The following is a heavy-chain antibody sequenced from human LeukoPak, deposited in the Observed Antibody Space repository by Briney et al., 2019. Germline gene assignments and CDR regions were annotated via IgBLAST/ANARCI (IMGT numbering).Heavy chain of an antibody. Sequence: ASVKVSCKASGYTFTGYYMHWVRQAPGQGLEWMGWINPNSGGTNYAQKFQGRVTMTTETSTSTAYMELRSLTSDNTAVYYCARDPGQYYDILTGYYTPYYFDYWGQGTLVTVSS. J-gene: IGHJ4*02. V-gene: IGHV1-2*02. D-gene: IGHD3-9*01. CDR3: ARDPGQYYDILTGYYTPYYFDY. CDR2: INPNSGGT. CDR1: GYTFTGYY.